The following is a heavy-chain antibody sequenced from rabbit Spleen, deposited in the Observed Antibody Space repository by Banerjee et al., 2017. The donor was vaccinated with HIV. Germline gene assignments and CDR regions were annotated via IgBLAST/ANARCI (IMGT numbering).Heavy chain of an antibody. Sequence: QSLEESGGDLVKPGASLTLTCTASGFSFSSSDYMCWVRQAPGKGLEWISCIAGSSSGFTYYASWVNGRFTISSDNAQSTVDLKMTSLTAADTATYFCARAIVPWLGLTRLDLWGQGTLVTVS. CDR2: IAGSSSGFT. J-gene: IGHJ3*01. D-gene: IGHD4-1*01. V-gene: IGHV1S40*01. CDR1: GFSFSSSDY. CDR3: ARAIVPWLGLTRLDL.